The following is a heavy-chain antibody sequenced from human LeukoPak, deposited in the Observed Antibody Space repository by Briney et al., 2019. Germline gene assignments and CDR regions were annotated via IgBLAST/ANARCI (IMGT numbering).Heavy chain of an antibody. Sequence: GGSLRLSCAASGFTFSSYGMHWVRQAPGKGLEWVAVISYDGSNKYYADSVKGRFTISRDNSKNTLYLQMNSLRAEDTAVYYCAKGPTSGYLDYWGQGTLVTVSS. D-gene: IGHD3-22*01. CDR1: GFTFSSYG. J-gene: IGHJ4*02. V-gene: IGHV3-30*18. CDR2: ISYDGSNK. CDR3: AKGPTSGYLDY.